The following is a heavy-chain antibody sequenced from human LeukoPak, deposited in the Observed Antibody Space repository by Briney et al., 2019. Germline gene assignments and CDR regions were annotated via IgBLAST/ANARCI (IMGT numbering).Heavy chain of an antibody. CDR3: ARALGPWGVVAATPYDAFDI. J-gene: IGHJ3*02. Sequence: ASVKVSCKASGYTFTSYAMNWVRQAPGQGLEWMGWINTNTGNPTYAQGFTGRFVFSLDTSVSTAYLQISSLKAEDTAVYYCARALGPWGVVAATPYDAFDIWGQGTMVTVSS. V-gene: IGHV7-4-1*02. D-gene: IGHD2-15*01. CDR1: GYTFTSYA. CDR2: INTNTGNP.